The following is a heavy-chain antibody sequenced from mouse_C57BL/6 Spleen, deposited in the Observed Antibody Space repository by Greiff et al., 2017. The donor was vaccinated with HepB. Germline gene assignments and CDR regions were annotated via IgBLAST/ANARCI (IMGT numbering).Heavy chain of an antibody. D-gene: IGHD4-1*01. Sequence: QVQLKESGAELARPGASVKLSCKASGYTFTSYGISWVKQRTGQGLEWIGEIYPRSGNTYYNEKFKGKATLTADKSSSTAYMELRSLTSEDSAVYFCARLGTGTGAYWGQGTLVTVSA. CDR1: GYTFTSYG. J-gene: IGHJ3*01. CDR2: IYPRSGNT. V-gene: IGHV1-81*01. CDR3: ARLGTGTGAY.